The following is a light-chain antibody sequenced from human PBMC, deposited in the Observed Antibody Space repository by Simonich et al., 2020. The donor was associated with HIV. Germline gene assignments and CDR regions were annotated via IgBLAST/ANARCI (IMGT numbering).Light chain of an antibody. Sequence: EIVMTQSPATLSVSPGERATLSCRASQSVSRNLAWYQQKPGQAPRLLIYDASNRATGIPARLSGSGPGTDFTLTISSLEPEDFAVYYCQQRSNWPITFGQGTRLEIK. CDR2: DAS. V-gene: IGKV3-11*01. J-gene: IGKJ5*01. CDR3: QQRSNWPIT. CDR1: QSVSRN.